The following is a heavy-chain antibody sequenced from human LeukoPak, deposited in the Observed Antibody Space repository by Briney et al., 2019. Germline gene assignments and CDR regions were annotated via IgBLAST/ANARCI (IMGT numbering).Heavy chain of an antibody. J-gene: IGHJ5*02. CDR1: GGSISSGDYY. CDR2: IYYSGST. CDR3: ARDGRHYYGPNWFDP. D-gene: IGHD3-10*01. Sequence: PSETLSLTCTASGGSISSGDYYWSWIRQPPGKGLEWIGYIYYSGSTYYNPSLKSRVTISVDTSKNQFSLKLSSVTAADMAVYHCARDGRHYYGPNWFDPWGQGTLVTVSS. V-gene: IGHV4-30-4*01.